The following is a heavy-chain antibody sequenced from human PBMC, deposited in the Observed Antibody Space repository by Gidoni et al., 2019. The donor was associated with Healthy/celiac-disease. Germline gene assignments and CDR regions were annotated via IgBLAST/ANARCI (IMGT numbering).Heavy chain of an antibody. Sequence: QVQLVESGGGVVQPGRSLRLSCAASGFTFSSYGMHWVRQAPGKGLEWVAVILYDVSNKYYADSVKGRFTISRDNSKNTLYLQMNSLRAEYPAVYYCAKVVVRGVTNYGMDVWVQVTTVTVSS. CDR1: GFTFSSYG. V-gene: IGHV3-30*18. CDR2: ILYDVSNK. D-gene: IGHD2-21*01. J-gene: IGHJ6*02. CDR3: AKVVVRGVTNYGMDV.